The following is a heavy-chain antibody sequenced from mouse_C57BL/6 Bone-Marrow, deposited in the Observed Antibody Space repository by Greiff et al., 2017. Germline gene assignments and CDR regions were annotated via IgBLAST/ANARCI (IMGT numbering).Heavy chain of an antibody. CDR1: GYSITSGYY. J-gene: IGHJ3*01. CDR3: ARAGGGWLPPFAY. CDR2: ISYDGSN. D-gene: IGHD2-3*01. Sequence: VQLKESGPGLVKPSQSLSLTCSVTGYSITSGYYWNWIRQFPGNKLEWMGYISYDGSNNYNPSLKNRISITRDTSKNQFFLKLNSVTTEDTATYYCARAGGGWLPPFAYWGQGTLVTVSA. V-gene: IGHV3-6*01.